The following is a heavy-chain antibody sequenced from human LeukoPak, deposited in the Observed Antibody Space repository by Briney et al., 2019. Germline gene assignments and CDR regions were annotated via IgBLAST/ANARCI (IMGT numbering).Heavy chain of an antibody. CDR2: IFYSGST. D-gene: IGHD3-10*01. CDR3: ARHPPSSAGAYDI. J-gene: IGHJ3*02. V-gene: IGHV4-39*01. CDR1: GGSISSSNSY. Sequence: SETLSLTCTVSGGSISSSNSYWGWIRQPPGKGLEWVGSIFYSGSTFYNPSLKSRVTISVDTSKNQFSLRLSSVTAADTAVYYCARHPPSSAGAYDIWGQGTMVTVSS.